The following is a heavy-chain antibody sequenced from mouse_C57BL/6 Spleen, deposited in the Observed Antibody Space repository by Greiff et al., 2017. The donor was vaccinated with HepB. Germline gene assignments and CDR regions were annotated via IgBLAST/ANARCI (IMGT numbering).Heavy chain of an antibody. J-gene: IGHJ1*03. Sequence: QVQLQQSGAELVRPGASVTLSCKASGYTFTDYEMHWVKQTPVHGLEWIGAIDPETGGTAYNQKFKGKAILTADKSSSTAYMELRSLTSEDSAVYYCTRWKANWYFDVWGTGTTVTVSS. CDR2: IDPETGGT. CDR1: GYTFTDYE. V-gene: IGHV1-15*01. D-gene: IGHD3-3*01. CDR3: TRWKANWYFDV.